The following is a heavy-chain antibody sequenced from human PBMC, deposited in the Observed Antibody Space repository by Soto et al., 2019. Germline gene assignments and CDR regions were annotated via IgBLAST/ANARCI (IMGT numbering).Heavy chain of an antibody. Sequence: QVQLVQSGAEVKKPGSSVKVSCKASGGTFSSYAISWVRQAPGQGLEWMGGIIPIFGTANYAQKVQGRDTITPDEPTSTAYMELSSLRSEDTAVYYCARGTTVTTNYYYGMDVWGQGTTVTVSS. CDR3: ARGTTVTTNYYYGMDV. CDR1: GGTFSSYA. CDR2: IIPIFGTA. V-gene: IGHV1-69*05. D-gene: IGHD4-4*01. J-gene: IGHJ6*02.